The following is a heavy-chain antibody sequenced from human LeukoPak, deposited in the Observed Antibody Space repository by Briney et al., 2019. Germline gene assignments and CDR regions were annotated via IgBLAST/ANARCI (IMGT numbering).Heavy chain of an antibody. J-gene: IGHJ4*02. CDR1: GFTFSSYG. CDR3: AKSGYQLLCLDY. CDR2: ISYDGSNK. D-gene: IGHD2-2*01. V-gene: IGHV3-30*18. Sequence: PGGSLRLSCAASGFTFSSYGMHWVRQAPGKGLEWVAVISYDGSNKYYADSVKGRFTISRDNSKNTLYLQMNSLRAEDTAVYYCAKSGYQLLCLDYWGQGTLVTVSS.